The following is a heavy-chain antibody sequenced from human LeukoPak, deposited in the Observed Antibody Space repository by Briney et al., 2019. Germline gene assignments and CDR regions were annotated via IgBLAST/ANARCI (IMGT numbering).Heavy chain of an antibody. D-gene: IGHD6-6*01. V-gene: IGHV1-2*02. CDR2: INPNSGGT. CDR1: GYTFTGYY. CDR3: ARDKRKSSSSYYYYYGMDV. J-gene: IGHJ6*02. Sequence: ASVKVSCKASGYTFTGYYMHWVRQAPGQGLEWMGWINPNSGGTNYAQKFQGRVTMTRDTSISTAYMELSRLRSDDTAVYYCARDKRKSSSSYYYYYGMDVWGQGTTATVSS.